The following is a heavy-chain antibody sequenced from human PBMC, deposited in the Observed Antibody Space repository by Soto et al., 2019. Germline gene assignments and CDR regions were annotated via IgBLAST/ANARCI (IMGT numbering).Heavy chain of an antibody. D-gene: IGHD1-26*01. Sequence: SETLSLTCTVSGGSISSYYWSWIRQPPGKGLEWIGYIYYSGSTNYNPSLKSRVTISVDTSKNQFSLKLSSVTAADTAVYYCASTPSGSYYGYYFDYWGQGTLVTVSS. V-gene: IGHV4-59*01. CDR3: ASTPSGSYYGYYFDY. CDR1: GGSISSYY. CDR2: IYYSGST. J-gene: IGHJ4*02.